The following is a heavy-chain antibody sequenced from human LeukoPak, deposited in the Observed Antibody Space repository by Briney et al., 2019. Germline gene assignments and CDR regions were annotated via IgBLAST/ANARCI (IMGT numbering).Heavy chain of an antibody. Sequence: GASVKVSCKASGYTFTSYDINWVRQATGQGLEWMGWMNPNSGNTGYAQKFQGRVTMTRNTSISTAYMELSSLRSEDTAVYYCARDPRGRSKDWNYCDYWGQGTLVTVSS. CDR2: MNPNSGNT. J-gene: IGHJ4*02. CDR3: ARDPRGRSKDWNYCDY. V-gene: IGHV1-8*01. CDR1: GYTFTSYD. D-gene: IGHD1-1*01.